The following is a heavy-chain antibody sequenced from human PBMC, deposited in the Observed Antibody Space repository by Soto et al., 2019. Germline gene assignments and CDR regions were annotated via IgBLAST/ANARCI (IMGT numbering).Heavy chain of an antibody. Sequence: SETLSLTCTVSGAYMRNDYYYWSWVRQNPGKDLEWIGHMHHSGRTHYNPSLKSRVAISVDTSKNQFSLYLNSVTAADTAVYYCARWVEVSLDYFASWGQGTPVTVSS. CDR1: GAYMRNDYYY. D-gene: IGHD2-15*01. CDR3: ARWVEVSLDYFAS. J-gene: IGHJ4*02. CDR2: MHHSGRT. V-gene: IGHV4-31*03.